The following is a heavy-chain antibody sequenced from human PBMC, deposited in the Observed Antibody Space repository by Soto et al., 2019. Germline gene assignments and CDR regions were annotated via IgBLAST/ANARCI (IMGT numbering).Heavy chain of an antibody. CDR1: GVSIDSGYW. V-gene: IGHV4-4*02. D-gene: IGHD6-19*01. CDR3: ARSFGWYAFDS. Sequence: QVQLQESGPGLVKPSGTLSLKPSGTLSLSCGVSGVSIDSGYWWCWVRQPPGKDLEWLGDMSHGVSSNYYPTHNSRDTILLDNTKNQYKLSRSFMTAAETATYYGARSFGWYAFDSGGQGILVTVSS. J-gene: IGHJ4*02. CDR2: MSHGVSS.